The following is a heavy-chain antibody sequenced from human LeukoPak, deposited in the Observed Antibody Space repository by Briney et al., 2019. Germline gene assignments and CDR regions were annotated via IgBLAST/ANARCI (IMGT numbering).Heavy chain of an antibody. CDR3: ARDMGGLIKKNYFDY. CDR2: IIPIFGTA. J-gene: IGHJ4*02. CDR1: GGTFSSYA. V-gene: IGHV1-69*13. D-gene: IGHD3-10*01. Sequence: GASVKVSCKASGGTFSSYAISWARQAPGQGLEWMGGIIPIFGTANYAQKFQGRVTITADESTSTAYMELSSLRSEDTVVYYCARDMGGLIKKNYFDYWGQGTLVTVSS.